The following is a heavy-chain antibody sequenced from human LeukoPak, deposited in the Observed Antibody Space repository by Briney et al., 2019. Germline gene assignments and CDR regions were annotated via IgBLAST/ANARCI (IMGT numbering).Heavy chain of an antibody. J-gene: IGHJ4*02. V-gene: IGHV3-21*01. CDR1: GFTFSSYS. D-gene: IGHD6-13*01. CDR3: ARAWIAAAGRYFDY. CDR2: ISSSSSYI. Sequence: PGGSLRLSCAASGFTFSSYSMNWVRQAPGKGLEWVSSISSSSSYIYYADSVKGRFTISRDNAKNSLYLQMNSLRAEDTAVYYCARAWIAAAGRYFDYWGQGTLVTVSS.